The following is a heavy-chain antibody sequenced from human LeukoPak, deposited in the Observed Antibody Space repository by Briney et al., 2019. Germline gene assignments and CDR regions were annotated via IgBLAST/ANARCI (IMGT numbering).Heavy chain of an antibody. CDR1: GFTFSSYD. CDR2: IGTAGDT. V-gene: IGHV3-13*01. D-gene: IGHD6-19*01. CDR3: ARESRYSSGWSEVSYFDY. Sequence: GGSLRLSCAAFGFTFSSYDMHWVRQATGKGLEWVSAIGTAGDTYYPGSVKGRFTISRENAKNSLYLQMNSLRAGDTAVYYCARESRYSSGWSEVSYFDYWGQGTLVTVSS. J-gene: IGHJ4*02.